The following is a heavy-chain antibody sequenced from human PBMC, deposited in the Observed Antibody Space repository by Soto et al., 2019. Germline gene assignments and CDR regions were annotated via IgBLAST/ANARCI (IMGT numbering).Heavy chain of an antibody. CDR1: GFTFSSYA. V-gene: IGHV3-23*01. CDR3: ARDRPVTEEYYYYYYGMDV. Sequence: ESLRLSCAASGFTFSSYAMNCVSQAPGKGLEWVSATSGRRGSTYYAESVKCRFTISRDYSKNTLCLQMNSLSAEDTAVYYCARDRPVTEEYYYYYYGMDVWRQVTTVTVSS. D-gene: IGHD4-4*01. J-gene: IGHJ6*02. CDR2: TSGRRGST.